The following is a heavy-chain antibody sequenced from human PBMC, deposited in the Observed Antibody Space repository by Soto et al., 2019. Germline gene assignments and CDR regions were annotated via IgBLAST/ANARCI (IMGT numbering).Heavy chain of an antibody. CDR2: IYPGDSDT. D-gene: IGHD5-12*01. Sequence: PAGALKISCKASGYSFSTYWIAWVRQRPGKGLDWMGIIYPGDSDTRYSPSFQGQVTISVDNSIDTAYLEWTTLRASDSAMYYCARHSLATQPGDYWGQGTRVTVSS. CDR3: ARHSLATQPGDY. J-gene: IGHJ4*02. V-gene: IGHV5-51*01. CDR1: GYSFSTYW.